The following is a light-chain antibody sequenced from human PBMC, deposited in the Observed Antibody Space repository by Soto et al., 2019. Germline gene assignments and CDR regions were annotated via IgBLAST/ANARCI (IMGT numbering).Light chain of an antibody. CDR3: QHYNGY. J-gene: IGKJ2*01. CDR2: DAT. Sequence: DIEMTQSPSTLSASVGDRVTITCRASQIMYTWLAWYQQKPGKAPKVLIYDATTLESGVPSRFSGSGSVTEFTLTISSLQPDDFATYYCQHYNGYFGQGTKLEI. V-gene: IGKV1-5*01. CDR1: QIMYTW.